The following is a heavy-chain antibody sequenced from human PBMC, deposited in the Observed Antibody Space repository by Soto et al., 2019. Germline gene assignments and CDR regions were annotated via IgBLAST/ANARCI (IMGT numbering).Heavy chain of an antibody. D-gene: IGHD1-26*01. J-gene: IGHJ4*02. CDR2: IGSSGSGI. V-gene: IGHV3-48*03. Sequence: DVQLVESGGDLVQPGGSLRLSCVASGFTFSSYEMNWVRQAPGKGLEWVSYIGSSGSGIYYADFVKGRFTISRDNAKKSLYLQMNSLRAEDTAVYYCARDSTYSGSHDYWGRGTLITVSS. CDR3: ARDSTYSGSHDY. CDR1: GFTFSSYE.